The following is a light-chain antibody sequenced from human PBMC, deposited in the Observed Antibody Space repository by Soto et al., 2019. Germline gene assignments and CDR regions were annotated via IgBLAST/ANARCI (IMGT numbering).Light chain of an antibody. J-gene: IGKJ1*01. CDR3: QKYNSAPWT. CDR2: AAS. Sequence: DIQMTQSPSSLSASVGDRVTITCRPSQGISNWLGWYQQKPGRVPKLLIYAASTLHSGVPSRFSGSGSGTDFTLTISSLQPEDVATYYCQKYNSAPWTFGQGTKVDI. CDR1: QGISNW. V-gene: IGKV1-27*01.